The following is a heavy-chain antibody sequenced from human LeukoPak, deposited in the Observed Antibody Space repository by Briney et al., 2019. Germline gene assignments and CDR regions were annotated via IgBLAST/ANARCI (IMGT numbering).Heavy chain of an antibody. V-gene: IGHV4-61*02. D-gene: IGHD3-22*01. Sequence: SETLSLTCTVSGGSISSGSYYWSWIRQPAGKGLEWIGRIYTSGSTNYNPSLKSRVTISVDTSKNQFSLKLSSVTAADTAVYYCARDLKGYYDSSGYPSRGFDPWSQGTLVTVSS. CDR1: GGSISSGSYY. J-gene: IGHJ5*02. CDR2: IYTSGST. CDR3: ARDLKGYYDSSGYPSRGFDP.